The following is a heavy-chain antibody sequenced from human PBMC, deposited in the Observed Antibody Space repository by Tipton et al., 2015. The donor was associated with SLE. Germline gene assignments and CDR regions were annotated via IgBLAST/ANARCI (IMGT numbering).Heavy chain of an antibody. CDR3: ARGGGSPSY. J-gene: IGHJ4*02. D-gene: IGHD2-15*01. Sequence: TLSLTCAVYGGSFSGYYWSWIRRPPGKGLEWIGEINHSGSTNYNPSLKSRVTISVDTSKNQFSLKLTSVTAADTAVYYCARGGGSPSYWGQGTLVTVSS. CDR2: INHSGST. V-gene: IGHV4-34*01. CDR1: GGSFSGYY.